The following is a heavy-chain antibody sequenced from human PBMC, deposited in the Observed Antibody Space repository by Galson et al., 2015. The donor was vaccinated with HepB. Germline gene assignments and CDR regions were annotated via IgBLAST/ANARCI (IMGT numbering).Heavy chain of an antibody. J-gene: IGHJ6*03. CDR3: ARHTGGAAIYYHKDL. CDR1: GFRFNSYA. V-gene: IGHV3-23*01. CDR2: LSGSTGGT. D-gene: IGHD1-26*01. Sequence: SLRLSCAASGFRFNSYAMSWVRQAPGKGLEWVSSLSGSTGGTYYVDSVKGRFTVSRDDSKNTLSLQMDSLRVDDTAIYYCARHTGGAAIYYHKDLWGKGTTVTVSS.